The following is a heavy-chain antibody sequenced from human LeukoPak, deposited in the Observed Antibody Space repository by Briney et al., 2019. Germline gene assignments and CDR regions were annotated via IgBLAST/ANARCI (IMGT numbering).Heavy chain of an antibody. V-gene: IGHV3-21*01. CDR2: ISSSSSFI. CDR3: ARDLIAAAGTRALDY. J-gene: IGHJ4*02. D-gene: IGHD6-13*01. CDR1: GSTFSICS. Sequence: GGSLRLSCAASGSTFSICSMNWVRQAPGKGLEWVSSISSSSSFIYYADSVKGRFTISRDNAKNSLYLQMNSLRAEDTAVYYCARDLIAAAGTRALDYWGQGTLVTVSS.